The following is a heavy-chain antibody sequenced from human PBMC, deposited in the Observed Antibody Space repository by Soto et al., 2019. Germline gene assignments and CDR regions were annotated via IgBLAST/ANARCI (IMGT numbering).Heavy chain of an antibody. CDR2: VNFNSGIT. Sequence: QVQLAQSGAEVRKPGASVRVSCKTSGYSFSGDDVSWVRQSSGQGFEWMGWVNFNSGITAYAPKFQGRVTMTRDTSINPVFMELSRLTSEDTAMYYCAKHLGATWVFDYWGQGTLVTVSS. V-gene: IGHV1-8*01. J-gene: IGHJ4*02. D-gene: IGHD1-26*01. CDR1: GYSFSGDD. CDR3: AKHLGATWVFDY.